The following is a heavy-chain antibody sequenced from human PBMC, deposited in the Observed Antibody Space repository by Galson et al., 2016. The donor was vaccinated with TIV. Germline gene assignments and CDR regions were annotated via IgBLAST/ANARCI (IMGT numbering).Heavy chain of an antibody. CDR3: ARVSITGTSPPCGYFDY. Sequence: SETLSLTCTVSGGSISSYYWSWIRQPAGKRLEWIGNLFYSGGTNSNPSLKSRVTISVDTSKNQFSLRLSSVTAADTAVYYCARVSITGTSPPCGYFDYWGQGSLVTISS. CDR2: LFYSGGT. V-gene: IGHV4-59*12. D-gene: IGHD1-20*01. CDR1: GGSISSYY. J-gene: IGHJ4*02.